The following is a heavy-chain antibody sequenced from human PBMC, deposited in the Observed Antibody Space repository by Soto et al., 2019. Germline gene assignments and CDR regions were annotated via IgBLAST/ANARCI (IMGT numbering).Heavy chain of an antibody. CDR2: ITDSSDTV. V-gene: IGHV3-48*02. CDR1: GFSFSNYN. J-gene: IGHJ4*02. D-gene: IGHD3-3*01. CDR3: ARDFGHGYYLDY. Sequence: VGSLRLSCVASGFSFSNYNMNWVRQAPGKGLEWVSYITDSSDTVHYADSVRGRFTISRDNAESSLYLQMNSLRDEDTAVYFRARDFGHGYYLDYWGQGTLVTVSS.